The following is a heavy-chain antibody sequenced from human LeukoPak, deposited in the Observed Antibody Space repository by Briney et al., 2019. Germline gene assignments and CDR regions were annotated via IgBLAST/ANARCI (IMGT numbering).Heavy chain of an antibody. CDR2: IYPGDSDT. Sequence: GESLKISCKGSEDSFTNYWIGWVRQMPGKGLEWMGIIYPGDSDTRYSPSFQGQVTISADKSISTAYLQWSSLKASDTAMYYCARRIAAAGTVAFDIWGQGTMVTVSS. J-gene: IGHJ3*02. CDR3: ARRIAAAGTVAFDI. V-gene: IGHV5-51*01. CDR1: EDSFTNYW. D-gene: IGHD6-13*01.